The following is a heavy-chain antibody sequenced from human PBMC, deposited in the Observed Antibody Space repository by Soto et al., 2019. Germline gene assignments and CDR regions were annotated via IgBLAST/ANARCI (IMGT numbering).Heavy chain of an antibody. J-gene: IGHJ5*02. CDR1: GGSISSYY. Sequence: SETLSLICTVSGGSISSYYWSWIRQPPGKGLEWIGYIYYSGSTNYNPSLKSRVTISVDTSKNQFSLKLSSVTAADTAVYYCAREVGANPWFDPWGQGTLVTVSS. V-gene: IGHV4-59*01. CDR2: IYYSGST. CDR3: AREVGANPWFDP. D-gene: IGHD1-26*01.